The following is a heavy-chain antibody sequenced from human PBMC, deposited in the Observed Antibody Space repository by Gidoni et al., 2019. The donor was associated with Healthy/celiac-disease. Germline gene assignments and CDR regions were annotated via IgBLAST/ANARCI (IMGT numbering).Heavy chain of an antibody. CDR3: AKVRVISYYFDY. D-gene: IGHD3-22*01. V-gene: IGHV3-30*02. CDR2: IRYDGSNK. CDR1: GFTFSRYG. J-gene: IGHJ4*02. Sequence: QVQLVASGGGVVQPGGSLRLSCAASGFTFSRYGMHWVRQAPGKGLEWVAFIRYDGSNKYYADSVKGRFTISRDNSKNTLYLQMNSLRAEDTAVYYCAKVRVISYYFDYWGQGTLVTVSS.